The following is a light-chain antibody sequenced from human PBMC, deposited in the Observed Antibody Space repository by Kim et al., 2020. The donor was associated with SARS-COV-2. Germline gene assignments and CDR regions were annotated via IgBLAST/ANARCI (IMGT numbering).Light chain of an antibody. CDR1: QSISSY. CDR2: TAS. CDR3: QQSYNIPQLT. J-gene: IGKJ4*01. V-gene: IGKV1-39*01. Sequence: DIQMTQSPSSLSASVGDRVTITCRASQSISSYLNWYQQKPGKAPKLLIYTASSLQSGVPSRFSGSGFGTDFTLTISSLQPEDFATYYCQQSYNIPQLTFGGGTKVEI.